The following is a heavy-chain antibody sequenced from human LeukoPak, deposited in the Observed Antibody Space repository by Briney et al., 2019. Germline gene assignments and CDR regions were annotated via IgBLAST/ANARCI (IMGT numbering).Heavy chain of an antibody. CDR1: GGSIRDRSGY. CDR2: ISHSGCT. J-gene: IGHJ3*02. V-gene: IGHV4-39*01. CDR3: VRHPRGGYSNGFDGFDI. Sequence: KPSETLSLTCSVPGGSIRDRSGYGGWIRQPPVKGLEWIGSISHSGCTYYNPSLKSRVTISVDTSKNQFSLKVISVTAADTAVYYCVRHPRGGYSNGFDGFDIWGQATMVTVSS. D-gene: IGHD5-18*01.